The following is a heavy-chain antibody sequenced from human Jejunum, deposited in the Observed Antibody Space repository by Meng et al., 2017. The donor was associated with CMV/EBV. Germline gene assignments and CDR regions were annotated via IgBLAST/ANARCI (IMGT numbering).Heavy chain of an antibody. Sequence: LKISCVASGVPFSIYGMHWVRQAPGKGLEWVAFIRYDESDKYYADSVKGRFTISRDNSKDTLYLQMNSLTAEDTAIYYCAKDWSGRWGQGTLVTVSS. CDR1: GVPFSIYG. D-gene: IGHD3-3*01. CDR2: IRYDESDK. J-gene: IGHJ4*02. V-gene: IGHV3-30*02. CDR3: AKDWSGR.